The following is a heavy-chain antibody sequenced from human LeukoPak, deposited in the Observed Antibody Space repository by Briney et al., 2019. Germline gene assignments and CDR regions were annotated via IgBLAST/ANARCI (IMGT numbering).Heavy chain of an antibody. V-gene: IGHV3-30-3*01. Sequence: GGSLRLSCAASGFTFSSHAMHWVRQAPGKGLEWVAVISYDGSNKYYADSVKGRFTISRDNSKNTLYLQMNSLRAEDTAVYYCASVTVVAFDYWGQGTLVTVSS. CDR2: ISYDGSNK. J-gene: IGHJ4*02. CDR3: ASVTVVAFDY. D-gene: IGHD3-22*01. CDR1: GFTFSSHA.